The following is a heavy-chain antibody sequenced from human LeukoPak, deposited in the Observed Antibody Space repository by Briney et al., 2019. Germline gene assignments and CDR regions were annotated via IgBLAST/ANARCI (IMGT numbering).Heavy chain of an antibody. D-gene: IGHD6-13*01. CDR3: ASRAGTVP. J-gene: IGHJ5*02. CDR1: GFTFSVYS. V-gene: IGHV3-21*01. CDR2: ISSSSGSI. Sequence: GGSLRLSCAASGFTFSVYSMTWVRQAPGKGLKGVSSISSSSGSINYAASVKGRFTISRDNAKNSLYLQTNSLRAEDTAVYYCASRAGTVPWGQGTLVTVSS.